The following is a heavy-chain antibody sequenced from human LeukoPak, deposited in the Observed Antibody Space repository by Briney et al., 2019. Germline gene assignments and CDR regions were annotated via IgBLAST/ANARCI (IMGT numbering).Heavy chain of an antibody. D-gene: IGHD3-10*01. J-gene: IGHJ6*03. CDR2: ISGSGGST. Sequence: PGGSLRLSCAASGFTFSSYAMSWVRQAPGKGLEWVSGISGSGGSTYYADSVKGRFTISRDNSKNTLYLQMNSLRAEDTAVYYCAKFGVWFGDFYYYYMDVWGKGTTVTVSS. CDR1: GFTFSSYA. V-gene: IGHV3-23*01. CDR3: AKFGVWFGDFYYYYMDV.